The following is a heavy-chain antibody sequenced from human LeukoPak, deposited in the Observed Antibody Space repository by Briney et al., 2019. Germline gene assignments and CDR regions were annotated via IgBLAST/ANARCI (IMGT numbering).Heavy chain of an antibody. CDR1: GFTFSNYN. CDR2: ITRDSIYT. D-gene: IGHD3-10*02. CDR3: AELGITMIGGV. Sequence: NPGGSLRLSCAASGFTFSNYNMNWVRQTPGKGLEWVSSITRDSIYTFYADSVKGRFSISRDNAKNSLYLQMNSLRAEDTAVYYCAELGITMIGGVWGKGTTVTISS. V-gene: IGHV3-21*01. J-gene: IGHJ6*04.